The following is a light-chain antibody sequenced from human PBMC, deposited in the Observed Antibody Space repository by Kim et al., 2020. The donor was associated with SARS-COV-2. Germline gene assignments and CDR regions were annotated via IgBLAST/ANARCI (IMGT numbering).Light chain of an antibody. CDR1: GRGLGDDDY. Sequence: VSITVSGTGRGLGDDDYDCWFRCRQDTAPPLSLYDGDERPYGVSGRYSGSESGIGDYLTISGPQADDEGEYYCSSYATTDTCPWVFGGGTQLTVL. J-gene: IGLJ3*02. V-gene: IGLV2-11*01. CDR2: DGD. CDR3: SSYATTDTCPWV.